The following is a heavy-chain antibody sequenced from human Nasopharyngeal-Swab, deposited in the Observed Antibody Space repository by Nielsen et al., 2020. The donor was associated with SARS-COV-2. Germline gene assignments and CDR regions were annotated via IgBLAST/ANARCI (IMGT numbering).Heavy chain of an antibody. D-gene: IGHD3-3*01. J-gene: IGHJ4*02. CDR3: ARRDGSWSGYYTDY. V-gene: IGHV4-39*01. Sequence: SETLSLTCTVSGGSISSGSYYWGWIRQPPGKGLEWIGSIYYSGSTYYNPSLKSRVTISVDTSKNQFSLKLSSVTAADTAVYYCARRDGSWSGYYTDYWGQGTLVTVSS. CDR2: IYYSGST. CDR1: GGSISSGSYY.